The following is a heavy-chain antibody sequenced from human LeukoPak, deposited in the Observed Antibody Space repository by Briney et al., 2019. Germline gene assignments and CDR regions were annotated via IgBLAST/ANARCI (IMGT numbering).Heavy chain of an antibody. J-gene: IGHJ4*02. CDR3: ARESSSGWYRY. CDR2: INPNSGGT. Sequence: GGSLRLSCAASGFTSSSYGMHWVRQAPGQGLEWMGWINPNSGGTNYAQKFQGWVTMTRDTSISTAYMELSRLRSDDTAVYYCARESSSGWYRYWGQGTLVTVSS. V-gene: IGHV1-2*04. D-gene: IGHD6-19*01. CDR1: GFTSSSYG.